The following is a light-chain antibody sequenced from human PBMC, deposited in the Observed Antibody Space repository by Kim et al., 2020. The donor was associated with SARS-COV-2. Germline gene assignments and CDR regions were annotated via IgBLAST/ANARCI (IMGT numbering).Light chain of an antibody. CDR2: GAS. V-gene: IGKV3D-15*01. J-gene: IGKJ4*01. CDR3: QQYDNWPIT. CDR1: KTVQSN. Sequence: VSPGETTTPSRRASKTVQSNFAWYQKKTGQAPRVLIYGASTRAPGIPARFSGSGSETEFTLTISSLQSEDLETYYCQQYDNWPITFGGGTKVDIK.